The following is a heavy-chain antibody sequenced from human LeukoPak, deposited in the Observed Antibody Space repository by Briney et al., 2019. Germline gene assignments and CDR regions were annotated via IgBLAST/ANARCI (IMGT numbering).Heavy chain of an antibody. J-gene: IGHJ6*03. CDR1: GFTFSSYA. CDR3: ARGEGHMDV. CDR2: ISYDGSNK. V-gene: IGHV3-30*04. Sequence: GGSLRLSCAASGFTFSSYAMHWVRQAPGKGLEWVAVISYDGSNKYYADSVKGRFTISRDNSKNTLYLQMNSLRAEDTAVYYCARGEGHMDVWGKGTTVTVSS.